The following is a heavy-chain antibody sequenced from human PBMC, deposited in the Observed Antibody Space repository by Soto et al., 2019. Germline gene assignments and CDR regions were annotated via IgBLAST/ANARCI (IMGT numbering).Heavy chain of an antibody. CDR3: ASGPLHPISFDQ. Sequence: SETLSLTCSVSGVSITTGGTYWSWSRLLPGKGLQWVGYIYYTGAAYYNPALKSRVTISLDTSENRFSLKLTSVTAADTAVYYRASGPLHPISFDQWGGASRVTGSA. CDR2: IYYTGAA. V-gene: IGHV4-31*03. CDR1: GVSITTGGTY. J-gene: IGHJ4*02. D-gene: IGHD2-21*01.